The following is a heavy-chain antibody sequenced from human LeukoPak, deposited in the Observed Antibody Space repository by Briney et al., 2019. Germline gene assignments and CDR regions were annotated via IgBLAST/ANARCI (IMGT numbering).Heavy chain of an antibody. V-gene: IGHV3-20*04. CDR3: ARNTRSTEYYYGSGSYYSYYFDY. CDR1: RLTFDDYG. CDR2: INWNGGST. Sequence: AGGSLRLSCAASRLTFDDYGMIWVRHAPGKGLEWLSGINWNGGSTGYVDSVKGRFTISRDNAKNSLYLQMNGLRAEDTALYYCARNTRSTEYYYGSGSYYSYYFDYWGQGTLVTVSS. J-gene: IGHJ4*02. D-gene: IGHD3-10*01.